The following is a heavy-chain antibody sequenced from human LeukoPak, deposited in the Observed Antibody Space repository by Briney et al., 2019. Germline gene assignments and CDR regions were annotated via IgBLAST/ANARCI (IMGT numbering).Heavy chain of an antibody. CDR1: GFTFSSYW. V-gene: IGHV3-66*01. J-gene: IGHJ3*02. Sequence: PGGSLRLSCAASGFTFSSYWMHWVRQAPGKGLVWVSVIYSGGSTYYADSVKGRFTISRDNSKNTLYLQMNSRRAEDTAVYYCARDPRYYYDSSGYAFDIWGQGTMVTVSS. D-gene: IGHD3-22*01. CDR3: ARDPRYYYDSSGYAFDI. CDR2: IYSGGST.